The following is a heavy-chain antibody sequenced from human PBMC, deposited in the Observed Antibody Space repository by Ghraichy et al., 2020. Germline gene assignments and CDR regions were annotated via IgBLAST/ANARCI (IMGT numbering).Heavy chain of an antibody. Sequence: GGSLRLSCAASGFTFSSYAMHWVRQAPGKGLEWVAVISYDGSNKYYADSVKGRFTISRDNSKNTLYLQMNSLRAEDTAVYYCARELEIVVSDYWGQGTLVTVSS. J-gene: IGHJ4*02. CDR3: ARELEIVVSDY. D-gene: IGHD3-22*01. V-gene: IGHV3-30-3*01. CDR1: GFTFSSYA. CDR2: ISYDGSNK.